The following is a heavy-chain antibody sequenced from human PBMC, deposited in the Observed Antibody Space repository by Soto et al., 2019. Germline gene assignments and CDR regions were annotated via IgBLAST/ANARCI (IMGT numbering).Heavy chain of an antibody. CDR2: ISSDGSNK. CDR1: GFTFSSHA. V-gene: IGHV3-30-3*01. CDR3: ARDDEGGSDCDLGY. D-gene: IGHD1-26*01. Sequence: QVQLVESGGGVVQPGRSLRLSCAVSGFTFSSHAMHWVRQAPGTGLEWVTLISSDGSNKYYADSVKGRFTTSRDNSKNTMSLQMNSRRVEDTAVYYCARDDEGGSDCDLGYWGQGALVTVSS. J-gene: IGHJ4*02.